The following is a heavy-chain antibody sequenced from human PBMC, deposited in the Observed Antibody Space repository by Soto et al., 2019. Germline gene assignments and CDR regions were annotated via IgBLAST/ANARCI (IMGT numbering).Heavy chain of an antibody. D-gene: IGHD2-15*01. CDR2: MNPNSGNT. J-gene: IGHJ5*02. CDR1: GYTFTSYD. Sequence: GASVTVSCKASGYTFTSYDINWVRQATGQGLEWMGWMNPNSGNTGYAQKFQGRVTMTRNTSISTAYMELSSLRAEDTAVYYCARGYCSGGSCYSPYNWFDPWGQGTLVTVSS. V-gene: IGHV1-8*01. CDR3: ARGYCSGGSCYSPYNWFDP.